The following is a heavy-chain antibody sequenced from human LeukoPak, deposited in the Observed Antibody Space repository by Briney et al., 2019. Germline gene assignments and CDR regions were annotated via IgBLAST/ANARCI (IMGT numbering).Heavy chain of an antibody. D-gene: IGHD4-17*01. J-gene: IGHJ4*02. CDR2: ISGSGGST. Sequence: GASLRLSCAASGFTFSSYAMSWVRQAPGKGLEWVSAISGSGGSTYYADSVKGRFTISRDNSKNTLYLQMNSLRAEDTAVYYCAKAFPKVTTGNYVDYGGQGTLVTVSS. V-gene: IGHV3-23*01. CDR3: AKAFPKVTTGNYVDY. CDR1: GFTFSSYA.